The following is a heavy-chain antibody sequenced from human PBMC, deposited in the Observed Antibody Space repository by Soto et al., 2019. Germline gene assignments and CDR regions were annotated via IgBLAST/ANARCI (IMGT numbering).Heavy chain of an antibody. D-gene: IGHD2-2*01. CDR2: VYYTGST. Sequence: PSETLSLTCTVSGDSISTNYWSWIRQPPGKGLEWIGYVYYTGSTKYNPSLKSRVTISIDTSKNQFYLKLSSVTAADTAVYYCARQFGPLLSPNYWGQGTLVTVSS. CDR3: ARQFGPLLSPNY. CDR1: GDSISTNY. J-gene: IGHJ4*02. V-gene: IGHV4-59*08.